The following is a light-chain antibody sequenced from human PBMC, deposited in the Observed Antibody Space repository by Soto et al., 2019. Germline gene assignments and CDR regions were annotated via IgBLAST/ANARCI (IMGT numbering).Light chain of an antibody. Sequence: DIQMTQSPSSLSASVGDRVTITCRASQSIDSSVNWYQQIPGKAPKVLIYDASDLQSGVPSRFSGSGSGTEYTLIIRSLQPEEFDTYYCQHKDVTPRTFGQGTTGQSK. CDR2: DAS. CDR3: QHKDVTPRT. CDR1: QSIDSS. V-gene: IGKV1-39*01. J-gene: IGKJ1*01.